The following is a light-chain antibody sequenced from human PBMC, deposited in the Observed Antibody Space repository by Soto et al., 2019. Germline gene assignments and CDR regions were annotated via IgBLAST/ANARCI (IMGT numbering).Light chain of an antibody. Sequence: QSALTQPASVSGSPGQSITISCTGTSSDIGGYTSVSWYQHHPGKAPQLMIYDVSDRPTGVSDRFAGSKSGNTASLTISGLQAEDEADYYSRAYTNTATLVVFGGGTKLPVL. CDR3: RAYTNTATLVV. CDR2: DVS. CDR1: SSDIGGYTS. J-gene: IGLJ3*02. V-gene: IGLV2-14*03.